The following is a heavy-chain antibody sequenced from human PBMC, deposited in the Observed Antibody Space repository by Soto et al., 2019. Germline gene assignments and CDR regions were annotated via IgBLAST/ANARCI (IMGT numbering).Heavy chain of an antibody. J-gene: IGHJ4*02. CDR2: IKSKTDGGTA. CDR3: TTGIYYDILTGYHNVAY. V-gene: IGHV3-15*01. D-gene: IGHD3-9*01. Sequence: SLRLSCVASGFNLSHPWMTWVRQAAGKGLEWVGRIKSKTDGGTADYAAPVKGRATISRDDSKSTVYLQMNSLKTEDTAVYYCTTGIYYDILTGYHNVAYWGQGALVTVSS. CDR1: GFNLSHPW.